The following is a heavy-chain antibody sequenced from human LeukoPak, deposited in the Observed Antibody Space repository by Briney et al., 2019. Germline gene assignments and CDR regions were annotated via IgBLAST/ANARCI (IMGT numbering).Heavy chain of an antibody. V-gene: IGHV4-39*07. D-gene: IGHD2-15*01. CDR3: AKDLVLGYCSGGSCYSIY. CDR1: GGSISSDSYH. CDR2: IYYSGDT. Sequence: NPSETLSLTCTVSGGSISSDSYHWGWIRQPPGKGLEWIGSIYYSGDTNYNPSLKSRVTMSVVTSKNQFSLKLRSVTAADTAVYYCAKDLVLGYCSGGSCYSIYWGQGTLVTVSS. J-gene: IGHJ4*02.